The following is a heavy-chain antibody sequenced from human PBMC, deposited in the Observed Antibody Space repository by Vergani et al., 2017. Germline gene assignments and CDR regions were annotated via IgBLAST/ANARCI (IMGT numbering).Heavy chain of an antibody. CDR3: ARAVVPLEFFDY. J-gene: IGHJ4*02. Sequence: DVHLAESGGGLVKPGGSLRLSCAASGFTFSSYSMNWVRQAPGKGLEWVSSISSSSSYIYYADSVKGRFTISRDNAKNSLYLQMNSLRAEDTAVYYCARAVVPLEFFDYWGQGTLVTVSS. V-gene: IGHV3-21*01. D-gene: IGHD2-2*01. CDR1: GFTFSSYS. CDR2: ISSSSSYI.